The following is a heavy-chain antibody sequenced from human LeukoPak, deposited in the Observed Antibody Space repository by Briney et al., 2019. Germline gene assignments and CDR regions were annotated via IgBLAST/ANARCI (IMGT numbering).Heavy chain of an antibody. D-gene: IGHD3-22*01. J-gene: IGHJ4*02. CDR2: IYTSGST. CDR1: GGSISSYY. V-gene: IGHV4-4*07. CDR3: ARGPTDRKGGTYYYYSSGSTYYFDY. Sequence: SETLSLTCTVSGGSISSYYWSWIRQPAGKGLEWIGRIYTSGSTNYNPSLKSRVTMSVDTSKNQFSLKLSSVTAADTAVYYCARGPTDRKGGTYYYYSSGSTYYFDYWGQGTLVTVSS.